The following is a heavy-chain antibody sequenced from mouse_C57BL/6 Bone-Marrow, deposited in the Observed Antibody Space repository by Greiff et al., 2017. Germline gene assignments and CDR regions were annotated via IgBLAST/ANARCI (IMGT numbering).Heavy chain of an antibody. D-gene: IGHD2-14*01. V-gene: IGHV14-1*02. CDR1: GFNIKDSY. CDR3: ARSRYPAWFAY. Sequence: EVQLQQSGAELVRPGALVKLSCKASGFNIKDSYMHWVKQRPEQGLEWIGWIDPENGNTIYDPKFQGKASITADTSSNTAYLQLSSLTSEDTAVYYCARSRYPAWFAYWGQGTLVTVSA. CDR2: IDPENGNT. J-gene: IGHJ3*01.